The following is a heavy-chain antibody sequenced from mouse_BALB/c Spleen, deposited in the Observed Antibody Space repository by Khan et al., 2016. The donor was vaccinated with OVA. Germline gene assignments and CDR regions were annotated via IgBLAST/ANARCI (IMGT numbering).Heavy chain of an antibody. J-gene: IGHJ4*01. CDR1: GYTFTSYW. CDR3: ASENYYGRGCYAMDY. Sequence: DLVKPGASVKLSCKASGYTFTSYWINWIKQRPGQGLEWIGRIGPGSSNAYYNDMFKGKATLTVDTSSHTAYIQISSLSSEDSAVYFCASENYYGRGCYAMDYWGQGASVTVSA. V-gene: IGHV1S41*01. CDR2: IGPGSSNA. D-gene: IGHD1-1*01.